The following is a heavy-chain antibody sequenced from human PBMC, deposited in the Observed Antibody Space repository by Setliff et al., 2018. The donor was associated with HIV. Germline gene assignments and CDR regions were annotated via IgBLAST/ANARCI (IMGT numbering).Heavy chain of an antibody. CDR1: GYNFNNFG. Sequence: ASVKVSCKSSGYNFNNFGVSWVRQAPGQGLEWLGYINGYNSKTRYSPRLQGRLTLTDTSTNTVYLELRSLISDDTAIYYCAREAPRYASGAFDFWGQGTMVTVSS. V-gene: IGHV1-18*01. CDR3: AREAPRYASGAFDF. D-gene: IGHD3-10*01. J-gene: IGHJ3*01. CDR2: INGYNSKT.